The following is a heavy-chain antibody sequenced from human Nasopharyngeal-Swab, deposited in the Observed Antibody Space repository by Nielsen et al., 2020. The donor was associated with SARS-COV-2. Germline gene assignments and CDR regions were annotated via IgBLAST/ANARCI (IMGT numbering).Heavy chain of an antibody. CDR2: VHWDDEK. D-gene: IGHD2-2*01. Sequence: WIRQPPGKALEWLALVHWDDEKRYSPSLKSRLTITKDTSKNQVVLTMTNVDPVDTATYYCARGYQLIRGFDYWGQGTLVTV. J-gene: IGHJ4*02. V-gene: IGHV2-5*02. CDR3: ARGYQLIRGFDY.